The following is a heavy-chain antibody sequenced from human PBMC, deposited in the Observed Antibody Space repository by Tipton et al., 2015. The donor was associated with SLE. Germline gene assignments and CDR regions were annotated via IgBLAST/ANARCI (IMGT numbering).Heavy chain of an antibody. Sequence: SLRLSCAASGFIFNSYSINWVRQAPGKGLEWVSSISRSNSYIYYADSVKGRFTISRDNAKNSLYLQMNSLRAEDTAVYYCARGYMVQGVYIYLDYWGQGTLVTVSS. D-gene: IGHD3-10*01. V-gene: IGHV3-21*03. J-gene: IGHJ4*02. CDR3: ARGYMVQGVYIYLDY. CDR1: GFIFNSYS. CDR2: ISRSNSYI.